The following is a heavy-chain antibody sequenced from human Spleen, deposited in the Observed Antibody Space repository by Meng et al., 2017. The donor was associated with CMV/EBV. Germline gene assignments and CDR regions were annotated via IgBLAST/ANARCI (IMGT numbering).Heavy chain of an antibody. V-gene: IGHV4-39*01. D-gene: IGHD1-26*01. CDR2: IYYSGST. CDR1: GGSITSSSYY. Sequence: SGGSITSSSYYWAWIRQPPGKGLEWIGNIYYSGSTYYTPSLKSRVTISVDRTKNQFSLNLSSVTAADTAVYYCASQTSWELHEKEPYWGQGTLVTVSS. CDR3: ASQTSWELHEKEPY. J-gene: IGHJ4*02.